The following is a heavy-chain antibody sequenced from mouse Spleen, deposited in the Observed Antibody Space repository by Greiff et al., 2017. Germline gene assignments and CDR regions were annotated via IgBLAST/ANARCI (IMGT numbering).Heavy chain of an antibody. V-gene: IGHV1-76*01. J-gene: IGHJ2*01. Sequence: VQLQQSGAELVRPGASVKLSCKASGYTFTDYYINWVKQRPGQGLEWIARIYPGSGNTYYNEKFKGKATLTAEKSSSTAYMQLSSLTSEDSAVYFCARSGGYDLYFDYWGQGTTLTVSS. D-gene: IGHD2-2*01. CDR1: GYTFTDYY. CDR3: ARSGGYDLYFDY. CDR2: IYPGSGNT.